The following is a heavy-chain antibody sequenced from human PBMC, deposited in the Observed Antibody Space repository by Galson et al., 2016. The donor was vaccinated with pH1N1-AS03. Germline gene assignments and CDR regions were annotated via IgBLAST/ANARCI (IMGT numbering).Heavy chain of an antibody. J-gene: IGHJ3*01. Sequence: SVKVSCKASGYAFTDYYMHLLRQAPGQGLEWMAWINTDSGGTDYAQKFQGRVTMTRDASISTTYRELSSLRSDDTAVYYCVRGSPHSSSTNYAFEFWGRGTMVTVSS. CDR2: INTDSGGT. D-gene: IGHD6-13*01. CDR1: GYAFTDYY. V-gene: IGHV1-2*02. CDR3: VRGSPHSSSTNYAFEF.